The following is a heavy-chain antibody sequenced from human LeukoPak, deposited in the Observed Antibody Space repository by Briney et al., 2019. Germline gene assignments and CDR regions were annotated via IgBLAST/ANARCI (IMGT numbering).Heavy chain of an antibody. Sequence: GGSLRLSCAVSGFTFNNYWMNWVRQAPGKGLEWVANIKQDGSEKYYVDSVKGRFTISRDNAKNSLYLQMNSLRAEDTALYYCAKDQGSKWGQGTLVTVSS. CDR3: AKDQGSK. CDR1: GFTFNNYW. V-gene: IGHV3-7*03. J-gene: IGHJ4*02. CDR2: IKQDGSEK. D-gene: IGHD6-13*01.